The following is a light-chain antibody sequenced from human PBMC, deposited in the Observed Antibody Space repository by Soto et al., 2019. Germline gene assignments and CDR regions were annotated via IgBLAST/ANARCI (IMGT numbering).Light chain of an antibody. V-gene: IGLV4-69*01. CDR2: LNSVGSH. CDR3: QTWGTGIRV. J-gene: IGLJ1*01. CDR1: SGKSSNA. Sequence: QLVLTQSPSASAPLGAPANPPSTLSSGKSSNAIAWLQHQPGKGPRYLMKLNSVGSHSKGDGIPDRFSGSSSGAERYLTISSLQSEDEADYYCQTWGTGIRVFGTGTKVTVL.